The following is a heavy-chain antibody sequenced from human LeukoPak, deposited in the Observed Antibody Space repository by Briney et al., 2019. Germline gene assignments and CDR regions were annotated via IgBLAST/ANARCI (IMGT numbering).Heavy chain of an antibody. CDR2: IDPSDSYT. J-gene: IGHJ5*02. CDR3: ARLTMGSSSNENNWFDP. Sequence: GESLKISCKGSEYSFTSYWIGWVRQMPGKGLEWMGRIDPSDSYTNYSPSFQGHVTISADKSISTAYLQWSSLKASDTAMYYCARLTMGSSSNENNWFDPWGQGTLVTVSS. CDR1: EYSFTSYW. D-gene: IGHD3-10*01. V-gene: IGHV5-10-1*01.